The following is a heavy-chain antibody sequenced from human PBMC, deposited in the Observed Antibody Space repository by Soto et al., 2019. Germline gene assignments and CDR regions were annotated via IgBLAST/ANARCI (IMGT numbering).Heavy chain of an antibody. J-gene: IGHJ5*02. CDR1: GGSISSGDYY. Sequence: QVQLQESGPGLVKPSQTLSLTCTVSGGSISSGDYYWSWIRQPPGKGLEWIGYIYYSGSTYYNPSLKSRVTISVDTSKNQFSLKLSSVTAADTAVYYCARGLVVVAATFWFDPWGQGTLVTVSS. CDR3: ARGLVVVAATFWFDP. V-gene: IGHV4-30-4*01. CDR2: IYYSGST. D-gene: IGHD2-15*01.